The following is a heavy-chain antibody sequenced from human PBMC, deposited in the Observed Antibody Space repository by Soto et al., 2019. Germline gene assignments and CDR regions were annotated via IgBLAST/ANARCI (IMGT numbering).Heavy chain of an antibody. Sequence: QVHMVQSGAEVKKPGASVKVSCKASGYIFPSYGISWVLQAPRQGLVWMGWISAHNGNTKYAQKFQGRVTMTTDTSTSTAHMELRGLRSDDTAVYYCARDGGGWPDSWGQGTLVTVSS. D-gene: IGHD6-19*01. CDR1: GYIFPSYG. J-gene: IGHJ4*02. CDR3: ARDGGGWPDS. V-gene: IGHV1-18*01. CDR2: ISAHNGNT.